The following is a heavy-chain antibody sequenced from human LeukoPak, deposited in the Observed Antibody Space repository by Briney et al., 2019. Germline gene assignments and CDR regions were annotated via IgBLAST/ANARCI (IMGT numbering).Heavy chain of an antibody. Sequence: SETLSLTCTVSGGSISSGSYYWSWIRQPAGKGLEWIGRIYTSGSTNYNPSLKSRVTISVDTSKNQFSLKLSSVTAADTAVYYCAREARETYFDYGGQGTLVTVSS. V-gene: IGHV4-61*02. D-gene: IGHD1-26*01. CDR3: AREARETYFDY. CDR1: GGSISSGSYY. J-gene: IGHJ4*02. CDR2: IYTSGST.